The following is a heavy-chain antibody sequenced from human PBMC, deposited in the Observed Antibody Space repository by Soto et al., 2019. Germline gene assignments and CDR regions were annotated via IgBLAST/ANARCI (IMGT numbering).Heavy chain of an antibody. CDR2: IYHSGST. Sequence: TLSLTCSFSGGSISSGGYSWSWIRRPPGKGLEWIGYIYHSGSTYYNPSLKSRVTISVDRSKNQFSLKLSSVTAADTAVYYCARVSGYYDSSGYYPPPDAFDIWAQGTMVTVSS. CDR1: GGSISSGGYS. CDR3: ARVSGYYDSSGYYPPPDAFDI. D-gene: IGHD3-22*01. V-gene: IGHV4-30-2*01. J-gene: IGHJ3*02.